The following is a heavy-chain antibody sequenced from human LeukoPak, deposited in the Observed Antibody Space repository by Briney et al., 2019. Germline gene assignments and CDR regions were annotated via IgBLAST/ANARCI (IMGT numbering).Heavy chain of an antibody. V-gene: IGHV3-23*01. CDR3: AKDPNGDHIGTFDI. CDR2: ITGSGGRT. CDR1: QFKFNNYG. J-gene: IGHJ3*02. D-gene: IGHD4-17*01. Sequence: GGSLRLSCATSQFKFNNYGMTWVRQGPGKGLEWVSSITGSGGRTQYADSVQGRFTISRDNSKNTLYLQMNSLRVEDTAVYYCAKDPNGDHIGTFDIWGQGTMVTVSS.